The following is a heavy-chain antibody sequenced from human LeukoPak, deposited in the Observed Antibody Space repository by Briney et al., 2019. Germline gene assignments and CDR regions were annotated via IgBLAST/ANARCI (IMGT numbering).Heavy chain of an antibody. CDR3: TTTPTKYYDFWSAYNDY. D-gene: IGHD3-3*01. J-gene: IGHJ4*02. CDR2: IKSKTDGGTT. Sequence: GGPLRLSCAASGFTFTNAWMNWVRQAPGKGLEWVGRIKSKTDGGTTDYAAPVKGRFTISRDDSKNTLYLQMNSLKTEDTAVYYCTTTPTKYYDFWSAYNDYWGQGTLVTVSS. CDR1: GFTFTNAW. V-gene: IGHV3-15*07.